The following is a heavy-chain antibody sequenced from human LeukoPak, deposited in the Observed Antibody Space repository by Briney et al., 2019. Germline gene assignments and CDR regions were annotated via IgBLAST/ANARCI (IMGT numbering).Heavy chain of an antibody. J-gene: IGHJ3*02. CDR1: GFTFSSYA. CDR2: ISGSGGST. Sequence: PGGSLRLSCAASGFTFSSYAMSWVRQAPGKGLEWVSAISGSGGSTYYADSVKGRFTISRDNSKNTLYLQMNSLRAEDTAVHYCASGGHSSVGGITIVRGILKNDVFDIWGQGTMVTVSS. CDR3: ASGGHSSVGGITIVRGILKNDVFDI. D-gene: IGHD3-10*01. V-gene: IGHV3-23*01.